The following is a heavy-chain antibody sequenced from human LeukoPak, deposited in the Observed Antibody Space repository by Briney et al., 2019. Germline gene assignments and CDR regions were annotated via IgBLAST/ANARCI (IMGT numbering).Heavy chain of an antibody. CDR3: AKGTTYYDILTGYGYPYYFDY. V-gene: IGHV3-23*01. Sequence: GGSLRLSCAASGFAFSKYAMSWVRQAPGKGLEWVSAISGSGGSKYYVDSVKGRFTISRDNSKNTLYVQMNSLRAEDTATYYCAKGTTYYDILTGYGYPYYFDYWGQGTLVTVSS. D-gene: IGHD3-9*01. CDR1: GFAFSKYA. CDR2: ISGSGGSK. J-gene: IGHJ4*02.